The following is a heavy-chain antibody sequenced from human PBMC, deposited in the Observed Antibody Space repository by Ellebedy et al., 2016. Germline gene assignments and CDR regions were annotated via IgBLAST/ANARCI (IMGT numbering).Heavy chain of an antibody. CDR2: VNNDGSDT. J-gene: IGHJ4*02. CDR1: GFTFSGYW. V-gene: IGHV3-74*01. Sequence: GGSLRLSCEAFGFTFSGYWMHWVRQVPGKGLVWISHVNNDGSDTTYADSVKGRFTISRDNTRNTVYLQMNTLRPEDTAVYYWERGGGGLDSWGQGTLVSVSP. D-gene: IGHD3-16*01. CDR3: ERGGGGLDS.